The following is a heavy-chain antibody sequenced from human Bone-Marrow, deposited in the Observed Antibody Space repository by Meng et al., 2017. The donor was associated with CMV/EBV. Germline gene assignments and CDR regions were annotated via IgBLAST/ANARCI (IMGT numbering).Heavy chain of an antibody. V-gene: IGHV3-30*02. Sequence: GGSLRLSCAASGFTCSSYGMHWVRQAPGKGLEWVAFIRYDGSNKYYADSVKGRFTISRDNSKNTLYLQMNSLRAEDTAVYYCAKDLSYYDFWSGYSDWGQATLVTVSS. CDR3: AKDLSYYDFWSGYSD. CDR1: GFTCSSYG. D-gene: IGHD3-3*01. CDR2: IRYDGSNK. J-gene: IGHJ4*02.